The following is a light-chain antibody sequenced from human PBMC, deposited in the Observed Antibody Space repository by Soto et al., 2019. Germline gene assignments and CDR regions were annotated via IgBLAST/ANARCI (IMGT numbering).Light chain of an antibody. CDR1: QSVSSNY. CDR3: QQRSNWPPIT. CDR2: GAS. Sequence: EVVLTQSPGTLSLSPGERATLSCRAGQSVSSNYLAWYQQKPGQAPRLLIYGASRRATGIPDRFSGSGSGTDFTLTISSLEPEDFAVYYCQQRSNWPPITFGQGTRLEIK. J-gene: IGKJ5*01. V-gene: IGKV3D-20*02.